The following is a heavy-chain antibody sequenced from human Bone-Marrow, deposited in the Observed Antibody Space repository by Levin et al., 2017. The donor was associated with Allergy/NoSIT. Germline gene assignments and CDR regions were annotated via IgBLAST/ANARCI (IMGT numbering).Heavy chain of an antibody. J-gene: IGHJ4*02. CDR3: ARRPNWNDQPFDY. CDR1: GGSISSSSYY. CDR2: IYYSGST. D-gene: IGHD1-1*01. V-gene: IGHV4-39*01. Sequence: SETLSLTCTVSGGSISSSSYYWGWIRQPPGKGLEWIGSIYYSGSTYYNPSLKSRVTISVDTSKNQFSLKLSSVTAADTAVYYCARRPNWNDQPFDYWGQGTLVTVSS.